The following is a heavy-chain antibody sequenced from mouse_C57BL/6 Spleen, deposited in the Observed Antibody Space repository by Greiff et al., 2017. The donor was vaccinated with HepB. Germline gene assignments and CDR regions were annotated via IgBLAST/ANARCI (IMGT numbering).Heavy chain of an antibody. CDR2: ISNGGGST. D-gene: IGHD2-4*01. CDR3: ARRGYDYLFDY. J-gene: IGHJ2*01. V-gene: IGHV5-12*01. Sequence: DVMLVESGGGLVQPGGSLKLSCAASGFTFSDYYMYWVRQTPEKRLEWVAYISNGGGSTYYPDTVKGRFTISRDNAKNTLYLQMSRLKSEDTAMYYCARRGYDYLFDYWGQGTTLTVSS. CDR1: GFTFSDYY.